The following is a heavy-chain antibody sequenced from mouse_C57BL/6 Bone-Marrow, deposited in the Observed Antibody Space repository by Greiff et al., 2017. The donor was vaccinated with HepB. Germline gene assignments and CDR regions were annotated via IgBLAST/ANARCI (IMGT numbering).Heavy chain of an antibody. Sequence: VQLQQSGAELARPGASVKLSCKASGYTFTSYGISWVKQSTGQGLEWIGEIYPRSGNTYYNEKLKGKATLTADKSSSTAYMELRSLTSEDSAVYFCAHYYGSPRFDYWGQGTTLTVSS. D-gene: IGHD1-1*01. CDR1: GYTFTSYG. CDR2: IYPRSGNT. V-gene: IGHV1-81*01. J-gene: IGHJ2*01. CDR3: AHYYGSPRFDY.